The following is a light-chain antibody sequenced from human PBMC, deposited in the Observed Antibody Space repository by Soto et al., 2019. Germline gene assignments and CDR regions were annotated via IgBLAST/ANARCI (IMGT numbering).Light chain of an antibody. J-gene: IGKJ3*01. CDR2: GAS. Sequence: EIVLTQSPGTLSLSPGERATLSCRASQSVSSSYLAWYQQKPGQAPRILIYGASSRATGIPDRFSGSGSGTDFTLTISRLEPKDFAVYYCQQYGSSLFTFGPGTKVDIK. CDR3: QQYGSSLFT. V-gene: IGKV3-20*01. CDR1: QSVSSSY.